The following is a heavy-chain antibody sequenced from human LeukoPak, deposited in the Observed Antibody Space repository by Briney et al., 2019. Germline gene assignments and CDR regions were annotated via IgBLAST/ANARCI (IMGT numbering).Heavy chain of an antibody. D-gene: IGHD2-15*01. CDR1: LCTISHYY. V-gene: IGHV4-59*01. CDR3: AYSSGGWIYFDC. Sequence: SETLSLTCICSLCTISHYYWNWIRQPPGKGLEWIGYINYSGSTNYSPSLKSRVTISVDTSNNRFSLKLSSVTAADTAVYYCAYSSGGWIYFDCWGQGSLVTVSS. CDR2: INYSGST. J-gene: IGHJ4*02.